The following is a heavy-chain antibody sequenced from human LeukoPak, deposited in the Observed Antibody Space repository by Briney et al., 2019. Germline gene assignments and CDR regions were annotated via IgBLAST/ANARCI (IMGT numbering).Heavy chain of an antibody. D-gene: IGHD3-9*01. Sequence: ASVKVSCKASGYTFTSYYMHWVRQAPGQGLEWMGIINPSGGSTSYAQKFQGRVTMTRDTSTSTVYMELSSLRSEDTAVYYCERGPSVYYDILTGYSSDAFDIWGQGTMVTVSS. CDR2: INPSGGST. CDR1: GYTFTSYY. CDR3: ERGPSVYYDILTGYSSDAFDI. J-gene: IGHJ3*02. V-gene: IGHV1-46*01.